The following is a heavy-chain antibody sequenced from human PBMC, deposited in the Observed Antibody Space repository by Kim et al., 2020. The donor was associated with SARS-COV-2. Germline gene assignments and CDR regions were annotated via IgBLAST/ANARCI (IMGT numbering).Heavy chain of an antibody. J-gene: IGHJ6*02. V-gene: IGHV1-3*01. CDR2: INAGNGNT. Sequence: ASVKVSCKASGYTFTSYAMHWVRQAPGQRLEWMGWINAGNGNTKYSQKFQGRVTITRDTSASTAYMELSSLRSEDTAVYYCARGGDSSGYYYHYYYGMDVWGQGTTVTVSS. CDR3: ARGGDSSGYYYHYYYGMDV. D-gene: IGHD3-22*01. CDR1: GYTFTSYA.